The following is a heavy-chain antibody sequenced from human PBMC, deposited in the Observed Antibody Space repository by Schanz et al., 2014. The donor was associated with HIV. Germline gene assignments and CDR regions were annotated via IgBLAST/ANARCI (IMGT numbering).Heavy chain of an antibody. Sequence: QVQLVQSGAEVKEPGASVKVSCKPYGHIFTGYLIHWVRQAPGQGLEWMGWINPNEGDTKFAQKFRGRVTMTRDTSISTAYMELTRLRFDDTAVYYCAKSRFQLHWFDSWGQGTLVTVSS. D-gene: IGHD2-2*01. CDR3: AKSRFQLHWFDS. J-gene: IGHJ5*01. CDR1: GHIFTGYL. V-gene: IGHV1-2*02. CDR2: INPNEGDT.